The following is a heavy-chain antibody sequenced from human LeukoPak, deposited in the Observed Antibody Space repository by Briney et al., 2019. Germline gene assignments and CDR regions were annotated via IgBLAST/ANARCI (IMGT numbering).Heavy chain of an antibody. Sequence: GGSLRLSCAASGFTFSSYAMHWVRQAPGKGLEWVAVISYDGSNKYYADSVKGRFTISRDNSKNTLYLQMNSLRAEDTAVYYCASTYYYDSSGYIMENGAFDIWGQGTMVTVSS. J-gene: IGHJ3*02. D-gene: IGHD3-22*01. CDR1: GFTFSSYA. CDR3: ASTYYYDSSGYIMENGAFDI. V-gene: IGHV3-30*04. CDR2: ISYDGSNK.